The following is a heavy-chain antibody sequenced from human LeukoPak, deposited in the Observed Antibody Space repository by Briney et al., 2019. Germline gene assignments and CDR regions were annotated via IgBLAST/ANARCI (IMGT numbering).Heavy chain of an antibody. Sequence: SQTLSLTCAVSGGPISSGGYSWSWIRQPPGKGLEWIGYIYHSGSTYYNPSLKSRVTISVDRSKNQFSLKLSSVTAADTAVYYCARGDVEWSGGGWFDPWGQGTLVTVSS. CDR3: ARGDVEWSGGGWFDP. V-gene: IGHV4-30-2*01. CDR2: IYHSGST. J-gene: IGHJ5*02. D-gene: IGHD3-3*01. CDR1: GGPISSGGYS.